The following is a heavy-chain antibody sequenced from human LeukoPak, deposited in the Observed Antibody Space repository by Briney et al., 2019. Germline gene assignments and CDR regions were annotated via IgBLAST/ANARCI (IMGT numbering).Heavy chain of an antibody. D-gene: IGHD3-10*01. Sequence: WVRQSPGQGLEWIGSIFYGGSTFYNPSLKRRATISVDTSKNQFSLNLTSVTAADTAVYYCARERYYGSGTRPPDSYWGQGTLVTVSS. V-gene: IGHV4-39*07. J-gene: IGHJ4*02. CDR3: ARERYYGSGTRPPDSY. CDR2: IFYGGST.